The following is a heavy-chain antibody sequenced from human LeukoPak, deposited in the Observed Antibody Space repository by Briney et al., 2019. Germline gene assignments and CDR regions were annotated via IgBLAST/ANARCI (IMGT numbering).Heavy chain of an antibody. V-gene: IGHV1-46*03. CDR2: INHSGGST. CDR1: GYTFTSYY. CDR3: ASGPYVGGYYFDY. D-gene: IGHD3-16*01. Sequence: VASVKVSCKASGYTFTSYYMHWVRQAPGQGLEWMGIINHSGGSTSYAQKFQGRATMTRDTSTSTVYMELSSVRSEDTAVYYCASGPYVGGYYFDYWGQGTLVTVS. J-gene: IGHJ4*02.